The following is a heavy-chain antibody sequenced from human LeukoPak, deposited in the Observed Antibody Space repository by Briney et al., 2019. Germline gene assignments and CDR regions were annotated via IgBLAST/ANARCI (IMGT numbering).Heavy chain of an antibody. J-gene: IGHJ1*01. V-gene: IGHV1-69*13. CDR2: IIPIFGTA. Sequence: SVKVSCKASGGTFSNYAISWVRQAPGQGLEWMGGIIPIFGTANYAQKFQGRVTITADESTSTAYMELSSLRSEDTSVYYCARDPDIALTRTFQHWGQGTLVTVSS. D-gene: IGHD5-12*01. CDR1: GGTFSNYA. CDR3: ARDPDIALTRTFQH.